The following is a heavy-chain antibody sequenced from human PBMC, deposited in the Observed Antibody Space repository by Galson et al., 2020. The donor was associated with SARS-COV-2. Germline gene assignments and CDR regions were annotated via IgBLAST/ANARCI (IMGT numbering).Heavy chain of an antibody. CDR3: ASQAISYCSGGSCPYVGYY. J-gene: IGHJ4*02. V-gene: IGHV1-18*01. Sequence: ASVKVSCKASGYTFTSHGISWVRQAPGQGLEWMGWISAYNGNTNYAQKLHGRVTMTTDTSTSTAYMGLRSLRSDDTAVYYCASQAISYCSGGSCPYVGYYWGQGTLVTVSS. D-gene: IGHD2-15*01. CDR2: ISAYNGNT. CDR1: GYTFTSHG.